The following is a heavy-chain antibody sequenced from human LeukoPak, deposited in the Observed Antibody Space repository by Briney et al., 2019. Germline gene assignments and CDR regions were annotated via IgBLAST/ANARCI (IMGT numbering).Heavy chain of an antibody. Sequence: GGSLRLSCEASGFTFSHYGMHWVRQAPGTGLEWVAVIWSDATNQYYSDSVKGRFTISRDNFKRTVSLQMNSLRAEDTAVYYCVKDAQRGFDYSNSLQHWGQGSLVTVSS. CDR3: VKDAQRGFDYSNSLQH. D-gene: IGHD4-11*01. V-gene: IGHV3-33*06. J-gene: IGHJ4*02. CDR1: GFTFSHYG. CDR2: IWSDATNQ.